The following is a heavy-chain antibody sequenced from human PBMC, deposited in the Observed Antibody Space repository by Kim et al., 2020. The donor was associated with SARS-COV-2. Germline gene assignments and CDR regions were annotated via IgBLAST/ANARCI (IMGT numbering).Heavy chain of an antibody. D-gene: IGHD3-16*01. Sequence: STNYNPSLKSRVTISVDTSKNQFSLKLSTVTAADTAVYYCAREIKGGGDYWGQGTLVTVSS. J-gene: IGHJ4*02. V-gene: IGHV4-59*01. CDR2: ST. CDR3: AREIKGGGDY.